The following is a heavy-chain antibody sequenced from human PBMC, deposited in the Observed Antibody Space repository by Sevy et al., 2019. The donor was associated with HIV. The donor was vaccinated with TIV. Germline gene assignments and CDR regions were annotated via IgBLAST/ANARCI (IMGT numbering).Heavy chain of an antibody. CDR2: IYSGGST. D-gene: IGHD3-10*01. J-gene: IGHJ5*02. CDR3: AAMGRGVIGP. CDR1: GFTVSSNY. V-gene: IGHV3-53*01. Sequence: GGSLRLSCAASGFTVSSNYMSWVRQAPGKGLEWVSVIYSGGSTYYADSGKGRFTISRDNSKNTLYLQMISLGAEDTAVYYCAAMGRGVIGPWGQGTLVTVSS.